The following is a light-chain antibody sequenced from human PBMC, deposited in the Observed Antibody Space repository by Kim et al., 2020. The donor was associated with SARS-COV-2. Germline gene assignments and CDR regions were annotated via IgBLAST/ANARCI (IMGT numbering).Light chain of an antibody. Sequence: SASVGDRVTVTCRASQSVSTFLNWYQQKPGKPPKLLIHTASSLQTGVPSRFSGSGSGTDFTLTISSLQPEDFATYYCQQNYIIPYTFGQGTKLEI. CDR3: QQNYIIPYT. CDR1: QSVSTF. J-gene: IGKJ2*01. V-gene: IGKV1-39*01. CDR2: TAS.